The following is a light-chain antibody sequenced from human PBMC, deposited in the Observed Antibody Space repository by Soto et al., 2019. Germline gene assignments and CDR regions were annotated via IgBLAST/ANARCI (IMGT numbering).Light chain of an antibody. V-gene: IGLV2-23*02. CDR1: SSDVGSYNL. CDR3: CSYTSGSTYV. CDR2: GVS. Sequence: QSALTQPASVSGSPGQSITISCTGTSSDVGSYNLVTWYQHNPGKAPKLLIYGVSKWPSGVSNRFSGSKSGSTASLTIFGLQAEDEADYYCCSYTSGSTYVFGTGTKVTVL. J-gene: IGLJ1*01.